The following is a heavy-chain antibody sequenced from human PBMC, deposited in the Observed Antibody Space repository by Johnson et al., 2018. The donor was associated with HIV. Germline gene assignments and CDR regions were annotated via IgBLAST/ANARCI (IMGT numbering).Heavy chain of an antibody. J-gene: IGHJ3*02. D-gene: IGHD2-8*01. Sequence: VQLVESGGGLVQPGRSLRLSCAASGFTFDDYAMHWVRQAPGKGLEWVSGLSWIGGNLGYADSVVGRFTISRDNARNSLYLQMNSLRPEDTALYYCAKDLDTTGEAPGVLDIWGQGTMVTVSS. CDR3: AKDLDTTGEAPGVLDI. CDR1: GFTFDDYA. V-gene: IGHV3-9*01. CDR2: LSWIGGNL.